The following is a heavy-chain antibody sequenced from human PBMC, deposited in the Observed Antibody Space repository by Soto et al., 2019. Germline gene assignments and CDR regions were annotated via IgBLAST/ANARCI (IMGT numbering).Heavy chain of an antibody. D-gene: IGHD2-15*01. CDR3: ASGYCSGGSCYPYDAFDI. CDR1: GGTFSSYA. Sequence: PSVKVSCKASGGTFSSYAISWVRQAPGQGLEWMGGIIPIFGTANYAQKFQGRVTITADKSTSTAYMELSSLRSEDTAVYYCASGYCSGGSCYPYDAFDIWGQGTMVTVSS. CDR2: IIPIFGTA. J-gene: IGHJ3*02. V-gene: IGHV1-69*06.